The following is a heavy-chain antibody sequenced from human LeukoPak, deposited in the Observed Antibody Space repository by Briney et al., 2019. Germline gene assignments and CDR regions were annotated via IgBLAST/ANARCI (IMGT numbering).Heavy chain of an antibody. CDR3: AKEGKDCSGGSCYYYMDV. J-gene: IGHJ6*03. CDR2: ISGNGRST. D-gene: IGHD2-15*01. Sequence: GGSLRLSCAASGFTFSSFGMSWVRQGPGKGLEWVSGISGNGRSTYYADSVKGRFTISRDNSRNTLYLQMNSLRAEDTAVYYCAKEGKDCSGGSCYYYMDVWGKGTTVTVSS. V-gene: IGHV3-23*01. CDR1: GFTFSSFG.